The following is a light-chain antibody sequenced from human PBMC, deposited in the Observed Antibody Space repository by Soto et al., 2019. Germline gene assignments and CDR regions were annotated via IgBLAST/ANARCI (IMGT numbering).Light chain of an antibody. Sequence: QSVLTQPPSVSAAPGQKVTISCSGSSSNIGNNYVSWYQQLPGTAPKLLIYDNYKRPSGIPDRFSGSKSDTSATLGISGLQTGDEADYYCGTWDSSLSVYVFGTGTK. J-gene: IGLJ1*01. CDR3: GTWDSSLSVYV. CDR1: SSNIGNNY. V-gene: IGLV1-51*01. CDR2: DNY.